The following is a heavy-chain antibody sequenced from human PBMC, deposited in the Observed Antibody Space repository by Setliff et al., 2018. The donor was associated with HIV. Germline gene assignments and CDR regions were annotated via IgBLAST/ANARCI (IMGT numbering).Heavy chain of an antibody. J-gene: IGHJ4*02. Sequence: SETLSLTCTVSGGSISSYYWSWIRQPPGKGLEWIGYIYYSGSTNYNPSLKSRVSISVDTSKNQFSLKLSSVTAADTAVYYCARTIAAAGESPHPLYYFDYWGQGTLVTVSS. CDR3: ARTIAAAGESPHPLYYFDY. CDR1: GGSISSYY. D-gene: IGHD6-13*01. CDR2: IYYSGST. V-gene: IGHV4-59*01.